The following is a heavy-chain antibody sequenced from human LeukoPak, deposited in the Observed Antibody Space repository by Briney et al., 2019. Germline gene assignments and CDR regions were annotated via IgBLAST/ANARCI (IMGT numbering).Heavy chain of an antibody. J-gene: IGHJ5*02. V-gene: IGHV5-51*01. CDR3: ARQELDCSSTGCWGDWFDP. CDR2: IRPSEADT. D-gene: IGHD2-2*01. Sequence: GDPLKISCKGSGSSFTSYWIGWVRQMPGKGLEWMGIIRPSEADTRNNPSFQGQVTISDDNYISTAYLQWSSMKASDTAMYYCARQELDCSSTGCWGDWFDPWGQGTLVTVSS. CDR1: GSSFTSYW.